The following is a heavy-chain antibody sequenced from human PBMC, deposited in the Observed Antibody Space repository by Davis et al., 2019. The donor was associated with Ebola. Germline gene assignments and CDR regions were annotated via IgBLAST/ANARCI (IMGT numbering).Heavy chain of an antibody. D-gene: IGHD3-22*01. CDR2: IYTSGST. V-gene: IGHV4-61*09. Sequence: PSETLSLTCTVSGGSISSGSYYWSWIRQPAGKGLEWIGHIYTSGSTNYNPSLKSRVTISVDTSKNQFSLKLSSVTAADTAVYYCTRGGGHYYDSSGYYYSTYYFDYWGQGTRVTVSS. J-gene: IGHJ4*02. CDR3: TRGGGHYYDSSGYYYSTYYFDY. CDR1: GGSISSGSYY.